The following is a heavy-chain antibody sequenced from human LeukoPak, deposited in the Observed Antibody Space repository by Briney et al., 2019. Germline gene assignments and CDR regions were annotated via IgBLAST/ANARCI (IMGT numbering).Heavy chain of an antibody. CDR1: GRYIRSYY. V-gene: IGHV4-59*13. CDR2: IYYSGRT. D-gene: IGHD3-22*01. Sequence: SDPLSLTCSVSGRYIRSYYGLCIRDPPGKGLEWCGYIYYSGRTNYHHSLMSRVTISVDTSKNQFSLKLSSVTAADTAMYFCARGPYSYDSSGAFDIWGQGTMVTVSS. CDR3: ARGPYSYDSSGAFDI. J-gene: IGHJ3*02.